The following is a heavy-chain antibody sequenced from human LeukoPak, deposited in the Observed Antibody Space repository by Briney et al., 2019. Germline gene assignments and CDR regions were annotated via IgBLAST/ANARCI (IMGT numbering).Heavy chain of an antibody. CDR1: GGSFSGYY. CDR3: ARLGLYSSSWYSGSSVKAYYMDV. D-gene: IGHD6-13*01. Sequence: SETLSLTCAVYGGSFSGYYWSWIRQPPGKGLEWIGEINHSGSTNYNPSLKSRVTISVDTSKNQFSLKLSSVTAADTAVYYCARLGLYSSSWYSGSSVKAYYMDVWGKGTTVTISS. V-gene: IGHV4-34*01. J-gene: IGHJ6*03. CDR2: INHSGST.